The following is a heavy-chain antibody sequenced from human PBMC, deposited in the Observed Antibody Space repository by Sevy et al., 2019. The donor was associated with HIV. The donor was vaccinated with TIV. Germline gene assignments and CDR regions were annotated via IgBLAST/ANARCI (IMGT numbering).Heavy chain of an antibody. V-gene: IGHV3-23*01. CDR3: AQDQEVTGWYSEFFHH. J-gene: IGHJ1*01. Sequence: GGSLRLSCAVSGFTFDNYAMNWVRQAPGKGLEWVSGISGSGESTYYADSVKGRFIISRDSSKNTVYLQMNSLRAEDTAIYYCAQDQEVTGWYSEFFHHWGQGTLVTVSS. CDR1: GFTFDNYA. CDR2: ISGSGEST. D-gene: IGHD6-19*01.